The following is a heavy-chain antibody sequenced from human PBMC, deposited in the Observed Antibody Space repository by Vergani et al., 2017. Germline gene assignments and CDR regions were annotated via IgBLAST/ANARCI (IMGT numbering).Heavy chain of an antibody. V-gene: IGHV4-38-2*01. CDR2: IYHSGST. CDR1: GYSISSGYY. Sequence: QVQLQESVPGLVKPSETLSLTCAVSGYSISSGYYWGWIRQPPGKGLEWIGSIYHSGSTYYNPSLKSRVTISVDTSKNQFSQKLSSVNAADTAVYYCARHVDMVVVPAAIGCWFDPWGQGTLVTVSS. CDR3: ARHVDMVVVPAAIGCWFDP. J-gene: IGHJ5*02. D-gene: IGHD2-2*02.